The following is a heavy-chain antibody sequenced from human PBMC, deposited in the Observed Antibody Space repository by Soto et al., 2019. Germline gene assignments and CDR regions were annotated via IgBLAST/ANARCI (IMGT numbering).Heavy chain of an antibody. CDR2: ISAHNGNT. V-gene: IGHV1-18*01. CDR1: GYTFTSYG. J-gene: IGHJ4*02. Sequence: QVHLVQSEAEVKKPGASVKVSCKGSGYTFTSYGITWVRQAPGQGLEWMGWISAHNGNTDYAQKLQGRVTVTRDTSTSTAYLELRRLRSDDTAVYYCARGRYGDYWGQGALVTVSS. CDR3: ARGRYGDY. D-gene: IGHD1-1*01.